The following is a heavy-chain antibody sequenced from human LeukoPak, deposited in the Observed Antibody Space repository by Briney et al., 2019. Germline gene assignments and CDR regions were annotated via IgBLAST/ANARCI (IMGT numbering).Heavy chain of an antibody. CDR2: INSNSGGT. CDR3: ASGIAVASTGY. CDR1: GYTFTGYY. V-gene: IGHV1-2*02. D-gene: IGHD6-19*01. J-gene: IGHJ4*02. Sequence: GSVKVSCKASGYTFTGYYMHWVRQAPGQGLEWMGWINSNSGGTNYAQKFQGRVTMTRDTSISTAYMELSRLRSDDTAVYYCASGIAVASTGYWGQGTLVTVSS.